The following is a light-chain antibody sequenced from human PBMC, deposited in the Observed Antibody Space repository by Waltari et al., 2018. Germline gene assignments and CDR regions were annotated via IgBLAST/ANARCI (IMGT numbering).Light chain of an antibody. CDR3: QQRSTWPRVGAT. J-gene: IGKJ1*01. Sequence: EIVLTQSPATLSLSPGEVATLSCRASQSVSTYLAWYQQKPGQAPRLLIYDASIRAADIPARFSGSGSETDFTLTISSLDPEDFAIYYCQQRSTWPRVGATFGQGTRVDLK. CDR2: DAS. V-gene: IGKV3-11*01. CDR1: QSVSTY.